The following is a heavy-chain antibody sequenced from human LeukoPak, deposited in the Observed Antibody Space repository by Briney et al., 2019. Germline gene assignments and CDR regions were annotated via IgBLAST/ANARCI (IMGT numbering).Heavy chain of an antibody. V-gene: IGHV3-11*03. CDR2: ISSSSSYT. CDR1: GFTFSDYY. CDR3: ARRLGTVVKAYYFDY. D-gene: IGHD4-23*01. Sequence: GGSLRLSCAASGFTFSDYYMSWIRQAPGKGLEWVSYISSSSSYTNYADSVKGRFTISRDNAKNSLYLQMNSLRAEDTAVYYSARRLGTVVKAYYFDYWGQGTLVTVSS. J-gene: IGHJ4*02.